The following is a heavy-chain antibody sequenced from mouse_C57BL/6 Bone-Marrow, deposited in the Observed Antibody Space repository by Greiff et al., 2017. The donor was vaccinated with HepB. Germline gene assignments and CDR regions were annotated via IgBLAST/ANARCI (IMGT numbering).Heavy chain of an antibody. Sequence: EVKVEESGAELVRPGASVKLSCTASGFNIKDDYMHWVKQRPEQGLEWIGWIDPENGDTEYASKFQGKATITADTSSNTAYLQLSSLTSEDTAVYYCTTSGFDYWGQGTTLTVSS. CDR1: GFNIKDDY. CDR2: IDPENGDT. J-gene: IGHJ2*01. CDR3: TTSGFDY. V-gene: IGHV14-4*01.